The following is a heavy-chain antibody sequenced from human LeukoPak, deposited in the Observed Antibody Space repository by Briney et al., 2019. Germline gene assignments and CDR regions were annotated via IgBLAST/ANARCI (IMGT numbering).Heavy chain of an antibody. J-gene: IGHJ4*02. CDR1: GYTFTSYY. V-gene: IGHV1-2*02. Sequence: ASVKVSCKASGYTFTSYYMHWVRQAPGQGLEWMGWINPNSGGTNYAQKFQGRVTMTRDTSISTAYMELSRLRSDDTAVYYCARALAQGGSFDLYYFDSWGQGSLVTVSS. CDR3: ARALAQGGSFDLYYFDS. D-gene: IGHD3-9*01. CDR2: INPNSGGT.